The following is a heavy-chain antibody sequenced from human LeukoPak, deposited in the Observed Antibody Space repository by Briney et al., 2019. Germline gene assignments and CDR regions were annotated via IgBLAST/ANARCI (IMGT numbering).Heavy chain of an antibody. Sequence: ASVKVSCKASGYTFSSYGISWVRQAPGQGLEWMGWISTYNGDTHYAQKFQGRVTMTRDTSISTAYMELSRLRSDDTAVYYCARGLYSYGPDYWGQGTLVTVSS. CDR2: ISTYNGDT. V-gene: IGHV1-18*01. D-gene: IGHD5-18*01. CDR3: ARGLYSYGPDY. J-gene: IGHJ4*02. CDR1: GYTFSSYG.